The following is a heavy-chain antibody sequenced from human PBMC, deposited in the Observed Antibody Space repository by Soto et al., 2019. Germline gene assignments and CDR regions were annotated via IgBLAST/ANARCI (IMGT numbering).Heavy chain of an antibody. CDR3: AKNRSGKYSSGWYYFDY. Sequence: GGSLRLSCAASGFTFSGYAMSWVRQAPGKGLGWVSAISGSGGSTYYADSVKGRFTISRDNSKNTLYLQMNSLRAEDTAVYYCAKNRSGKYSSGWYYFDYWGQGTLVTVSS. J-gene: IGHJ4*02. D-gene: IGHD6-19*01. CDR1: GFTFSGYA. V-gene: IGHV3-23*01. CDR2: ISGSGGST.